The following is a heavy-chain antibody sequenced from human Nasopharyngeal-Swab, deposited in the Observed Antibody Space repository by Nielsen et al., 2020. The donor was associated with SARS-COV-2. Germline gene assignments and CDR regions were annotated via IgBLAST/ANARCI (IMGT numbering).Heavy chain of an antibody. CDR2: ISAYSGKT. CDR3: ATDGPLRAYYMDV. CDR1: NYTFIDYG. J-gene: IGHJ6*03. V-gene: IGHV1-18*04. Sequence: ASVKVSCKASNYTFIDYGISWVRQAPGQGLEWMGWISAYSGKTDYAQKFQDRVTMTTDTSTSTAYMELRTLRSDDTAVYYCATDGPLRAYYMDVWGKGTTVSGSS.